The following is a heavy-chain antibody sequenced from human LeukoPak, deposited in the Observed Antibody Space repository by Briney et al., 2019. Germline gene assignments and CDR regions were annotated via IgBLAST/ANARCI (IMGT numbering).Heavy chain of an antibody. CDR3: ARDRHILTGPDYYYGMDV. Sequence: GASVKVSCKASGYTFTGYYMHWVRQAPGQGLEWMGWINPNSGGTNYAQKFQGRVTMTRDTSISTAYMELSRLRSDDTAVYYCARDRHILTGPDYYYGMDVWGQGTTVTVSS. J-gene: IGHJ6*02. D-gene: IGHD3-9*01. CDR2: INPNSGGT. CDR1: GYTFTGYY. V-gene: IGHV1-2*02.